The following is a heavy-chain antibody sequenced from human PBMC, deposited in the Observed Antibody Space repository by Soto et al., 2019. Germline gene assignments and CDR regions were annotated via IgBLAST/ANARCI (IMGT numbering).Heavy chain of an antibody. CDR3: ARTGPYGDYVFDY. V-gene: IGHV4-31*03. CDR2: IYYSGST. CDR1: GGSISSDGHY. J-gene: IGHJ4*02. D-gene: IGHD4-17*01. Sequence: QVQLQESGPGLVKPSQTLSLTCTVSGGSISSDGHYWSWIRQHPGEGLEWLGYIYYSGSTYHNPSLKSRITISVDASKIQFSLKLRSVTAADTAVYYCARTGPYGDYVFDYWGQGTLVTVSS.